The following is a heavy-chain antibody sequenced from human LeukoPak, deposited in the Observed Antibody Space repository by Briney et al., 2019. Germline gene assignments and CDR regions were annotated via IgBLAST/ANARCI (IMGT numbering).Heavy chain of an antibody. CDR2: ISYDGSNK. Sequence: GGSLRLSCAASGFTFSSYGMHWVRPAPGKGLGGVAVISYDGSNKYYADSVKGRFTISRDNSKNTLYLQMNSLRAEDTAVYYCAKDHRPGLGKYYFDYWGQGTLVTVSS. CDR3: AKDHRPGLGKYYFDY. D-gene: IGHD1-1*01. J-gene: IGHJ4*02. CDR1: GFTFSSYG. V-gene: IGHV3-30*18.